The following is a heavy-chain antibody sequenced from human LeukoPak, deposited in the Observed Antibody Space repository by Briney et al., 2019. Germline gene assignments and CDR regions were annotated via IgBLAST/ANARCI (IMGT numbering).Heavy chain of an antibody. CDR2: ISSTSNPI. J-gene: IGHJ6*02. CDR1: GFTFSNYN. Sequence: GGPLRLSCAASGFTFSNYNMNWVRRAPGKGLEWLSYISSTSNPIYYADSVKGRLTISRDNFKNTLYLQMNSLRAEDTAIYYCAKVAAGTLIDVWGQGTTVTVSS. D-gene: IGHD1/OR15-1a*01. V-gene: IGHV3-48*01. CDR3: AKVAAGTLIDV.